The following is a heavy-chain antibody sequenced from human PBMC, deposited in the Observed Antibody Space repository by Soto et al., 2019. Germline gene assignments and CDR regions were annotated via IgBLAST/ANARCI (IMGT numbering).Heavy chain of an antibody. V-gene: IGHV4-59*01. Sequence: TVSGGSISSYYWSWIRQPPGKGLEWIGYIYYSGSTNYNPSLKSRVTISVDTSKNQFSLKLSSVTAADTAVYYCARDMYYYDSSGYYFRPYGMDVWGQGTKVTVYS. D-gene: IGHD3-22*01. J-gene: IGHJ6*02. CDR2: IYYSGST. CDR3: ARDMYYYDSSGYYFRPYGMDV. CDR1: GGSISSYY.